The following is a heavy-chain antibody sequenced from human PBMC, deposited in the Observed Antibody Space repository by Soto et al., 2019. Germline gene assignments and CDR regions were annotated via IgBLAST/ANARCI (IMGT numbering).Heavy chain of an antibody. Sequence: GGSLRLSCAASGFTFSSYAMHWVRQAPGKGLEWVAVISYDGSNKYYADSVKGRFTISRDDSKNTLYLQMNSLRAEDTAVYYCARGGGWHALEEVGRFDIWGQGTMVTVSS. D-gene: IGHD1-26*01. J-gene: IGHJ3*02. CDR2: ISYDGSNK. V-gene: IGHV3-30-3*01. CDR3: ARGGGWHALEEVGRFDI. CDR1: GFTFSSYA.